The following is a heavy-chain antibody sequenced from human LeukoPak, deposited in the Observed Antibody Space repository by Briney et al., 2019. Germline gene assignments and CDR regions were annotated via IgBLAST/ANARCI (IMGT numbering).Heavy chain of an antibody. V-gene: IGHV1-2*02. D-gene: IGHD2-21*01. CDR1: GYTVTGHY. J-gene: IGHJ4*02. CDR3: AKDAYCCFSSSYNMDS. CDR2: INPNSGVT. Sequence: ASVKVSCKASGYTVTGHYLHWVRQAPGQGLEWMGWINPNSGVTNYAQKFQGRVTMTRDTSINTAYMELHSLTSDDTAMYYCAKDAYCCFSSSYNMDSWGQGTLVTVSS.